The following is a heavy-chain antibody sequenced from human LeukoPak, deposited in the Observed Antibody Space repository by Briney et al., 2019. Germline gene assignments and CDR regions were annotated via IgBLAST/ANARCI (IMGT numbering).Heavy chain of an antibody. J-gene: IGHJ4*02. D-gene: IGHD6-13*01. CDR3: ARGYRYVVY. V-gene: IGHV3-7*03. CDR2: INQDGSGK. CDR1: GFTFSTYW. Sequence: GGSLRLSCAASGFTFSTYWMSWVRQAPGKGLEWVGNINQDGSGKDYVDSLKGRFTISRDNTKNSLYLQMNSLRAEDTAVYYCARGYRYVVYWGQGTLVTVSS.